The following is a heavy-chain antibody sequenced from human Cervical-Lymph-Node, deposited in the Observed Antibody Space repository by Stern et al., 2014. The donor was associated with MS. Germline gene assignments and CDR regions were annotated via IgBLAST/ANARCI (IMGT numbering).Heavy chain of an antibody. Sequence: QVQLQESGPGLLKPSQTLSLTCTVSGGSISSDDHCWSWIRQTPGKGLEWIGSIFYSGTTYYNRSLKSRVTISVDTSKDQFSLHLRSVTAADAAIYYCARDRVYGVASGLYYGMDVWGQGTTVTVSS. V-gene: IGHV4-30-4*01. D-gene: IGHD3-3*01. CDR2: IFYSGTT. J-gene: IGHJ6*02. CDR3: ARDRVYGVASGLYYGMDV. CDR1: GGSISSDDHC.